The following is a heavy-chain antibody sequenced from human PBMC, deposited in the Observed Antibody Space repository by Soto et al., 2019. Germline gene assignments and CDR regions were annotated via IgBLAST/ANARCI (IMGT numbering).Heavy chain of an antibody. V-gene: IGHV2-26*01. CDR2: IFSNDEK. CDR3: ARVNNWNDAAASFDY. D-gene: IGHD1-1*01. J-gene: IGHJ4*02. Sequence: QVTLKESGPVLVKPTETLTLTCTVSGFSLSNARMGVSWIRQPPGKALEWLAHIFSNDEKSYSTSLKSRLTIXXDXSXXQVVLTMTNMDPVDTATYYCARVNNWNDAAASFDYWGQGTLVTVSS. CDR1: GFSLSNARMG.